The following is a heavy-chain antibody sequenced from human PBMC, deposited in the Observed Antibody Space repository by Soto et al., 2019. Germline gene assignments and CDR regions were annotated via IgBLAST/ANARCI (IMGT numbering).Heavy chain of an antibody. CDR2: IYPGDSDT. V-gene: IGHV5-51*01. CDR1: GYSFTSYW. CDR3: AIRLLLADPGDNWFDP. D-gene: IGHD6-13*01. J-gene: IGHJ5*02. Sequence: PGESLKISCKGSGYSFTSYWIGWVRQMPGKGLEWMGIIYPGDSDTRYSPSFQGQVTISADKSISTAYLRWSSLKASDTAMYYCAIRLLLADPGDNWFDPWGEGTLVTVSS.